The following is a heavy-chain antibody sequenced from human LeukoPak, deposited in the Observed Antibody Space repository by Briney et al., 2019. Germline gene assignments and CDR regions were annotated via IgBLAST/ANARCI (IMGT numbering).Heavy chain of an antibody. J-gene: IGHJ6*02. CDR3: ARDFYGPYYYYGMDV. CDR2: ISSSGSTI. CDR1: GFTFSSYE. D-gene: IGHD2/OR15-2a*01. Sequence: GGSLRLSCVVSGFTFSSYEMNWVRQAPGKGLEWVSYISSSGSTIYYADSVKDRFTISRDNAKNSLYLQMNSLRAEDTAVYYCARDFYGPYYYYGMDVWGQGTTVTVSS. V-gene: IGHV3-48*03.